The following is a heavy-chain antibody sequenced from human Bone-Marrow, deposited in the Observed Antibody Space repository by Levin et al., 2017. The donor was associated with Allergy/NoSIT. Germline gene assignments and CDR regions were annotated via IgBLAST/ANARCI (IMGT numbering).Heavy chain of an antibody. CDR1: GFTFSSYG. Sequence: GESLKISCAASGFTFSSYGMHWVRQAPGKGLEWVAVIWYDGSNKYYADSVKGRFTISRDNSKNTLYLQMNSLRAEDTAVYYCARDHHDSSGYPGLGHWGQGTLVTVSS. D-gene: IGHD3-22*01. V-gene: IGHV3-33*01. J-gene: IGHJ1*01. CDR3: ARDHHDSSGYPGLGH. CDR2: IWYDGSNK.